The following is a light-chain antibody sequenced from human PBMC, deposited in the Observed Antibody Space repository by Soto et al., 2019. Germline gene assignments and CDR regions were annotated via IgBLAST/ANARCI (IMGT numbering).Light chain of an antibody. CDR2: YVS. CDR3: SSHASSRTLV. Sequence: QSVLTQPASVSGSPGQSITISCTGTSSDVGGYNYVSWYQHLPGKAPKLIIYYVSNRPSGVSDRFSGSKSGNTASLTISGLQAEDEADYYCSSHASSRTLVFGLATKLTVL. V-gene: IGLV2-14*01. CDR1: SSDVGGYNY. J-gene: IGLJ1*01.